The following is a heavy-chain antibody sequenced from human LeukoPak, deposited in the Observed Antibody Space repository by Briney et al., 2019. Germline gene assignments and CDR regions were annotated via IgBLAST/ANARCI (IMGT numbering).Heavy chain of an antibody. Sequence: GGSLRLPCSASGFTFSSYAMHWVRQAPGKGLEYVSAISSNGGSTYYADSVKGRFTISRDNSKNTLSLQMDNLRPEDTAVYYCARDDGRVITDSYFDYWGQGTLVSVSS. CDR3: ARDDGRVITDSYFDY. V-gene: IGHV3-64*04. CDR1: GFTFSSYA. J-gene: IGHJ4*02. CDR2: ISSNGGST. D-gene: IGHD1-14*01.